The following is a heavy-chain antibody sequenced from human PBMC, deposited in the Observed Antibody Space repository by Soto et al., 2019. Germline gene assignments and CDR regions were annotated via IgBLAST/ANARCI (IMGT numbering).Heavy chain of an antibody. D-gene: IGHD6-13*01. Sequence: QITLKESGPPLVKPTQTLTLTCTFSGFSLSTSGVGVGWIRQPPGKALEWLALIYWDDDKRYSPPLKSRLTITTATSKNQVVLTMTNMDPVATATYYCAHRRDSSSRRWFDHWGQGTLVTVSS. CDR1: GFSLSTSGVG. V-gene: IGHV2-5*02. J-gene: IGHJ5*02. CDR3: AHRRDSSSRRWFDH. CDR2: IYWDDDK.